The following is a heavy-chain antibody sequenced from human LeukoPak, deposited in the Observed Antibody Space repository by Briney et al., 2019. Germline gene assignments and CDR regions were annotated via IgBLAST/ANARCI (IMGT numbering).Heavy chain of an antibody. D-gene: IGHD3-16*01. CDR2: IYYSGST. CDR1: GGSISSYY. CDR3: ARGLGYADAFDI. J-gene: IGHJ3*02. V-gene: IGHV4-59*12. Sequence: PSETLSLTCTVSGGSISSYYWSWIRQPPGKGLEWIGYIYYSGSTYYNPSLKSRVTISVDRSKNQFSLKLSSVTAADTAVYYCARGLGYADAFDIWGQGTMVTVSS.